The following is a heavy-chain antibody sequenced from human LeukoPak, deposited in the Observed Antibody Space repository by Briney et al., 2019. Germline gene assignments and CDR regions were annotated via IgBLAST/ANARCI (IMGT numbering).Heavy chain of an antibody. CDR1: GYTFTSYG. Sequence: ASVKVSCKASGYTFTSYGISWVRQAPGQGLEWMGSISAYNGNTNYAQKLQGRVTMTTDTSTSTAYMELRSLRSDDTAVYYCARYWEGAIHRPIDYWSQGTLVTVSS. D-gene: IGHD1-26*01. CDR2: ISAYNGNT. CDR3: ARYWEGAIHRPIDY. J-gene: IGHJ4*02. V-gene: IGHV1-18*01.